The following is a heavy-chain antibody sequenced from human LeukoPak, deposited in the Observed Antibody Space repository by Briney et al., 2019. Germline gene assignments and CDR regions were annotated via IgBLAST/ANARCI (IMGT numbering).Heavy chain of an antibody. Sequence: GGSLRLSCTASGFTFGDYAMSWFRQAPGKGLEWVGFIRSKAYGGTTEYAASVKGRFTISRDDSKSIAYLQMNSLKTEDTAVYYCTRDLWPARPPFDYWGQGTLVTVSS. CDR1: GFTFGDYA. J-gene: IGHJ4*02. CDR3: TRDLWPARPPFDY. D-gene: IGHD6-6*01. CDR2: IRSKAYGGTT. V-gene: IGHV3-49*03.